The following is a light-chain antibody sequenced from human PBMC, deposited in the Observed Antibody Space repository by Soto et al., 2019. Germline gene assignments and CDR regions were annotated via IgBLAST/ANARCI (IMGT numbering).Light chain of an antibody. CDR3: SSYAGSNILYV. J-gene: IGLJ1*01. CDR1: SSDVGGYNY. Sequence: LTQPPSASGSPGQSVTISCTGTSSDVGGYNYVSWYQQHPGKAPKLMIYEVSKRPSGVPDRFSGSKSGNTASLTVSGLQAEDEADYYCSSYAGSNILYVFGTGTKVTVL. CDR2: EVS. V-gene: IGLV2-8*01.